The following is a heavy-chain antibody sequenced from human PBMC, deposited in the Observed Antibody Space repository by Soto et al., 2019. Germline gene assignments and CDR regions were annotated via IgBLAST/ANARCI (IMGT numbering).Heavy chain of an antibody. D-gene: IGHD2-15*01. CDR2: IIPIFGTA. J-gene: IGHJ3*02. Sequence: QVQLVQSGAEVKKPGSSVKVSCKASGGTFSSYAISWVRQAPGQGLEWMGGIIPIFGTANYAQKFQGRVTITADESTSSAYMELSSLRSEETAVYYCARAAYCSGGSCYTWKGAFDIWGQGTMVTVSS. CDR3: ARAAYCSGGSCYTWKGAFDI. CDR1: GGTFSSYA. V-gene: IGHV1-69*01.